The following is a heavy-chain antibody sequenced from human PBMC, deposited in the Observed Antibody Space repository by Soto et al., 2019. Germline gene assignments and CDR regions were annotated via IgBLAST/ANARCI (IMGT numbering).Heavy chain of an antibody. Sequence: ASVKVTCKASGYTFTSYDINWVRQATGQGLEWMGWMNPNSGNTGYAQKFQGRVTMTRNTSISTAYMELSSLRSGDTAVYYCVREGVRGMHVWGPGPTVTVFS. D-gene: IGHD3-16*01. CDR3: VREGVRGMHV. CDR1: GYTFTSYD. V-gene: IGHV1-8*01. CDR2: MNPNSGNT. J-gene: IGHJ6*02.